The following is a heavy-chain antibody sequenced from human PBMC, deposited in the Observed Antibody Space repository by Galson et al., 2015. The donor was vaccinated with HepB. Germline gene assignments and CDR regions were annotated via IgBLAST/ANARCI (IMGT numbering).Heavy chain of an antibody. D-gene: IGHD3-3*01. Sequence: SLRLSCAASGFTFDDYAMHWVRQAPGKGLEWVSGISWNSGSIGYADSVKGRFTISRDNAKNSLYLQMNSLRAEDTALYYCAKGHDFWSGYVGGAFDIWGHGTMVTVSS. J-gene: IGHJ3*02. CDR2: ISWNSGSI. CDR3: AKGHDFWSGYVGGAFDI. V-gene: IGHV3-9*01. CDR1: GFTFDDYA.